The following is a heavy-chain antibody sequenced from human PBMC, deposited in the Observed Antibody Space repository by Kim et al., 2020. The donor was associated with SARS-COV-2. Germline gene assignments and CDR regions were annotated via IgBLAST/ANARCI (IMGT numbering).Heavy chain of an antibody. V-gene: IGHV3-43*01. CDR2: ISWDGGST. D-gene: IGHD1-26*01. CDR1: GFTFDDYT. CDR3: AKDMFPGAAGYYGMDV. Sequence: GGSLRLSCAASGFTFDDYTMHWVRQAPGKGLEWVSLISWDGGSTYYADSVKGRFTISRDNSKNSLYLQMNSLRTEDTALYYCAKDMFPGAAGYYGMDVWGQGTTVTVSS. J-gene: IGHJ6*02.